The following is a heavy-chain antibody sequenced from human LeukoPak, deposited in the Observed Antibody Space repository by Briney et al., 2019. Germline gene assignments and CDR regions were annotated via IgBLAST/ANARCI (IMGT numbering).Heavy chain of an antibody. Sequence: SQTLSLTCTVSGGSISSGGYYWSWIRQHPGKGLEWIGYIYYSGSTYYNPSLKSRVTISVDTSKNQFSLELSSVTAADTAVYYCARESYYGSGSYSSYYYYGMDVWGQGTTVTVSS. D-gene: IGHD3-10*01. CDR2: IYYSGST. CDR1: GGSISSGGYY. V-gene: IGHV4-31*03. J-gene: IGHJ6*02. CDR3: ARESYYGSGSYSSYYYYGMDV.